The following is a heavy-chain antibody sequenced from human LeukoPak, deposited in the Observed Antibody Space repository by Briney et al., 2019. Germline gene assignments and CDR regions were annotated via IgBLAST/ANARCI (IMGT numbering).Heavy chain of an antibody. J-gene: IGHJ4*02. V-gene: IGHV3-11*01. CDR1: GFTFSDYY. Sequence: PGGSLRLSCAASGFTFSDYYISWIRQAPGKGLEWVSYISSSGSTIYYADSVKGRFTISRDNAKNSLYLQMNSLRAEDTAVYYCARTPDIVATINPYFDYWGQGTLVTVSS. D-gene: IGHD5-12*01. CDR3: ARTPDIVATINPYFDY. CDR2: ISSSGSTI.